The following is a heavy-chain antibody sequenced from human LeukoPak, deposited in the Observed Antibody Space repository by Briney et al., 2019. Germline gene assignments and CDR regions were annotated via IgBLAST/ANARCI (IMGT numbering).Heavy chain of an antibody. V-gene: IGHV1-69*05. Sequence: SVKVSCKASGGTFSSYAISWVRQAPGQGLEWMGGIIPIFGTANYAQKFQGRVTITTDESTSTAYMELSGLRSEDTAVYYCARGSYSSGWYVGWYFDLWGRGTLVTVSS. D-gene: IGHD6-19*01. CDR3: ARGSYSSGWYVGWYFDL. J-gene: IGHJ2*01. CDR2: IIPIFGTA. CDR1: GGTFSSYA.